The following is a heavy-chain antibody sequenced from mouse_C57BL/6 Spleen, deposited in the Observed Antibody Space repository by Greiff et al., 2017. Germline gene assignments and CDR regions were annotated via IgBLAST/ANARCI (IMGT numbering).Heavy chain of an antibody. CDR3: AGIYEGY. D-gene: IGHD2-3*01. Sequence: QVQLKQPGAELVMPGASVKLSCKASGYTFTSYWMHWVKQRPGQGLEWIGEIDPSDSYTNYNQKFKGKSTLTVDKSSSTAYMQLSSLTSEDSAVYYCAGIYEGYWGQGTTLTVSS. J-gene: IGHJ2*01. CDR2: IDPSDSYT. CDR1: GYTFTSYW. V-gene: IGHV1-69*01.